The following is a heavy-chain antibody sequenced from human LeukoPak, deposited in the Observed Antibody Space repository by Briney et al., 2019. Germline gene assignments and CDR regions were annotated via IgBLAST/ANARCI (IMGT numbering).Heavy chain of an antibody. CDR2: INPSGGST. D-gene: IGHD5-12*01. V-gene: IGHV1-46*01. Sequence: ASVKVSCKVSGYTLTELSMHWVRQAPGQGLEWMGIINPSGGSTSYAQKFQGRVTMTRDTSTSTVYMELSSLRSEDTAVYYCARDRDSGYDLDYWGQGTLVTVSS. J-gene: IGHJ4*02. CDR3: ARDRDSGYDLDY. CDR1: GYTLTELS.